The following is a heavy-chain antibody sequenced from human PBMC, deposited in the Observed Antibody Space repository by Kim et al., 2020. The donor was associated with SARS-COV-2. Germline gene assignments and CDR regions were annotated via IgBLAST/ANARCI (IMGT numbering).Heavy chain of an antibody. J-gene: IGHJ3*02. CDR3: ATWGAAFDI. CDR2: GRT. D-gene: IGHD3-16*01. V-gene: IGHV4-31*02. Sequence: GRTHYNPSLKSRITISEDTSKNQFSLKLTSVTAADTAVYYCATWGAAFDIWGQGTMVTVSS.